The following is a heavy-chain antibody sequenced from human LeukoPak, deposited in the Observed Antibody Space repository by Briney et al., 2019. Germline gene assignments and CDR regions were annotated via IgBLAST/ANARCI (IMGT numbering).Heavy chain of an antibody. Sequence: ASVKVSCKASGYTFTDYYMHWVRQAPGQGLEWVGWINPNSGVTKYVQKYQVRVTMTRDTSISTAYMEVSRLRSDDTAVYYCASELTETRYCSSTSCPTSMDVWGKGTTVTV. D-gene: IGHD2-2*01. J-gene: IGHJ6*03. CDR2: INPNSGVT. CDR3: ASELTETRYCSSTSCPTSMDV. CDR1: GYTFTDYY. V-gene: IGHV1-2*02.